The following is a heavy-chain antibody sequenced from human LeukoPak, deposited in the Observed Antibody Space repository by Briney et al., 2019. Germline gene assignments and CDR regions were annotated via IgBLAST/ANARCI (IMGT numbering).Heavy chain of an antibody. D-gene: IGHD2-21*02. CDR3: AWGAYCGGDCYSSLDY. CDR1: GGTFSIYA. V-gene: IGHV1-69*13. J-gene: IGHJ4*02. CDR2: IIPIFGTA. Sequence: SVKVSCKASGGTFSIYAISWVRQAPGQGLEWMGGIIPIFGTANYAQKFQGRVTITADESTSTAYMELSSLRSEDTAVYYCAWGAYCGGDCYSSLDYWGQGTLVTVSS.